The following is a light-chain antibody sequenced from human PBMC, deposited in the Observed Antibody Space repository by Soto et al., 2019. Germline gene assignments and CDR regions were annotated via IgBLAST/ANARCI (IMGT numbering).Light chain of an antibody. J-gene: IGKJ5*01. V-gene: IGKV3-11*01. CDR1: QTVGRY. CDR3: QQRLHWPIT. Sequence: IVLTKAPATMSLAPGDRVTLSCRASQTVGRYLSWYQHSPGQGPRLSVYDASNRATGVPARFSGSGSETDFTLPISSLEPEDFAGYYCQQRLHWPITFGQGTRLEIK. CDR2: DAS.